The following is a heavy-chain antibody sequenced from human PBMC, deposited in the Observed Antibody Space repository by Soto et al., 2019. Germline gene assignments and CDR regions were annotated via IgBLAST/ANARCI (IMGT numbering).Heavy chain of an antibody. V-gene: IGHV5-51*01. CDR2: IYPGDSDT. D-gene: IGHD3-3*01. Sequence: GESLKISCKGSGYSVTSYWIGWVRQMPGKGLEWMGMIYPGDSDTRYSPSFQGQVTISADKSISTAYLQWRSLKASDTAMYYCARFSANYDFWSGYYNYYYYGMDVWGQGTTVTVSS. CDR1: GYSVTSYW. J-gene: IGHJ6*02. CDR3: ARFSANYDFWSGYYNYYYYGMDV.